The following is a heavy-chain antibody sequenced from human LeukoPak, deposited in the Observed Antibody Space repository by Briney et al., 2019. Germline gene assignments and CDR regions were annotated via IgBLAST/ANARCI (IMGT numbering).Heavy chain of an antibody. D-gene: IGHD6-19*01. CDR2: IYTSGST. CDR3: ARDSGWYYFDY. CDR1: GGSFSGYY. J-gene: IGHJ4*02. Sequence: SETLSLTCAVYGGSFSGYYWSWIRQPAGKGLEWIGRIYTSGSTNYNPSLKSRVTISVDTSKNQFSLKLSSVTAADTAVYYCARDSGWYYFDYWGQGTLVTVSS. V-gene: IGHV4-4*07.